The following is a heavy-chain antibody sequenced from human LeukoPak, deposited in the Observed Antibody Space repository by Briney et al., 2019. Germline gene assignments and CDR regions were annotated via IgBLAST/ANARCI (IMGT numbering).Heavy chain of an antibody. J-gene: IGHJ4*02. D-gene: IGHD2-8*01. V-gene: IGHV4-4*08. CDR2: IYYGGSTSGST. CDR3: ARREGRQWFHFDS. Sequence: SETLSLTCSVSGGPIRSYYWSWLRQPPGKGLEGKGLEWIGYIYYGGSTSGSTNYNPSLKSRITISVDTSKNQFSLELSSVTAADTAVYYCARREGRQWFHFDSWGQGTLVTVSS. CDR1: GGPIRSYY.